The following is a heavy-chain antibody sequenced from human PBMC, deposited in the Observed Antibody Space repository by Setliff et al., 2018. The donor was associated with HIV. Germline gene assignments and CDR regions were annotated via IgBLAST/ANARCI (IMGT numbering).Heavy chain of an antibody. V-gene: IGHV3-7*05. Sequence: GGLSLPRAASGFTFSSYWMSWVRQAPGKGVEWVANIKQNGSEKYYVDSVKGRFTISRDNDKNPLYLQMNSLSAEDTAVYYFARLYNFWSGYSPGHYYYYMDVWGKGTTVTVSS. J-gene: IGHJ6*03. CDR2: IKQNGSEK. CDR1: GFTFSSYW. CDR3: ARLYNFWSGYSPGHYYYYMDV. D-gene: IGHD3-3*01.